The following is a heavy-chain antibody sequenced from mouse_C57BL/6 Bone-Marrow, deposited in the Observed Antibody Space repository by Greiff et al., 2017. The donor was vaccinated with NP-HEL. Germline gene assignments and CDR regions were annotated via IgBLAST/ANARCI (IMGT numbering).Heavy chain of an antibody. CDR2: INPGSGGT. V-gene: IGHV1-54*01. CDR3: ARSRDGYYPFAY. J-gene: IGHJ3*01. D-gene: IGHD2-3*01. Sequence: QVHVKQSGAELVRPGTSVKVSCKASGYAFTNYLIEWVKQRPGQGLEWIGVINPGSGGTNYNEKFKGKATLTADKSSSTAYMQLSSLTSEDSAVYFCARSRDGYYPFAYWGQGTLVTVSA. CDR1: GYAFTNYL.